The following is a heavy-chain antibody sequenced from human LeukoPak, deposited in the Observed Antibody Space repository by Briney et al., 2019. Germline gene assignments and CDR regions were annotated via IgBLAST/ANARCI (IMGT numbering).Heavy chain of an antibody. CDR3: ARITYDFWSGYYMPDDP. Sequence: ASVKVSCKASGYTFTNYGISWVRQAPGQGLEWMGWISIYNGNTDYAQKLRGRVTMTTDTSTSTAYMELKSLRSDDTAVYYCARITYDFWSGYYMPDDPWGQGTLVAVSS. CDR1: GYTFTNYG. CDR2: ISIYNGNT. D-gene: IGHD3-3*01. J-gene: IGHJ5*02. V-gene: IGHV1-18*01.